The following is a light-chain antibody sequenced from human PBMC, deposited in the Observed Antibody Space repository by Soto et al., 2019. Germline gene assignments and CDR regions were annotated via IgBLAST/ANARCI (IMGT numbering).Light chain of an antibody. V-gene: IGKV1-5*03. Sequence: DSQMAQSPSTLLGSSGDKVPITFRASQSISSWLAWYQQKPGKAPTLLIYKASTLESGVPSKFSGSGSGTEFTLTISSLQPEDFAIYYCQQYNSFPWTFGQGTKVDIK. CDR3: QQYNSFPWT. J-gene: IGKJ1*01. CDR2: KAS. CDR1: QSISSW.